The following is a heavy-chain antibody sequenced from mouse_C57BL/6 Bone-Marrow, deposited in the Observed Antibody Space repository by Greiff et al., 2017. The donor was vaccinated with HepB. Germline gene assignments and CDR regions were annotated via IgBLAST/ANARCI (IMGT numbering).Heavy chain of an antibody. V-gene: IGHV1-55*01. J-gene: IGHJ1*03. CDR2: IYPGSGST. CDR1: GYTFTSYW. CDR3: ARENYYGSRPHWYVDV. Sequence: QVQLQQPGAELVKPGASVKMSCKASGYTFTSYWITWVKQRPGQGLEWIGDIYPGSGSTNYNEKFKSKATLTVDTSSSTAYMQLSSLTSEDSAVYYCARENYYGSRPHWYVDVWGTGTTVTVSS. D-gene: IGHD1-1*01.